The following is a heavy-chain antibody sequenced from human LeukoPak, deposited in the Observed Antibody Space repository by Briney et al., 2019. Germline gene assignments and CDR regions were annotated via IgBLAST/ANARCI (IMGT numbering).Heavy chain of an antibody. CDR1: GFTFNTYA. CDR2: IIYDGIQA. V-gene: IGHV3-30-3*01. D-gene: IGHD6-19*01. CDR3: ARDIIAVASSDH. J-gene: IGHJ4*01. Sequence: PGRSLSLSCAASGFTFNTYAMQWVRQAPGKGLEGVAVIIYDGIQAYYGDSVNGRFTISRDNSKNTLYLQMNSLRTEDTAMYYCARDIIAVASSDHWGQGTLVTVSS.